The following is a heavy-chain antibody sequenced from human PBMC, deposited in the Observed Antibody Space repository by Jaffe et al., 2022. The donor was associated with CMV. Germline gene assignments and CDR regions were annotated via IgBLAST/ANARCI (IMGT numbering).Heavy chain of an antibody. CDR2: IWNDENNQ. D-gene: IGHD6-19*01. CDR3: ASLIEPSVLSSDDAFDL. CDR1: GFSFINFG. Sequence: QVQLVESGGGMAQPGRSLRLSCEASGFSFINFGIHWVRQAPGKGLEWVAVIWNDENNQYYADSVKGRFTMTRDNSKNTVYLDMNSLRVEDTAVYYCASLIEPSVLSSDDAFDLWGQGTMVTVSS. J-gene: IGHJ3*01. V-gene: IGHV3-33*01.